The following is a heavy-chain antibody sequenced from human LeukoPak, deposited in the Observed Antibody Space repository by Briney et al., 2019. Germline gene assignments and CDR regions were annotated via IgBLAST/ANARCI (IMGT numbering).Heavy chain of an antibody. CDR2: ISGSGGTT. J-gene: IGHJ4*02. CDR3: VRDRDWAFDY. D-gene: IGHD2-21*02. Sequence: PGGSLRLSCAASGFTFSNYAMSWVRQAPGKGLEWVSAISGSGGTTFYADSVKGRFTISRDNSKDTLYLQMNSLRAEDTAVYYCVRDRDWAFDYWGQGSLVTVSS. V-gene: IGHV3-23*01. CDR1: GFTFSNYA.